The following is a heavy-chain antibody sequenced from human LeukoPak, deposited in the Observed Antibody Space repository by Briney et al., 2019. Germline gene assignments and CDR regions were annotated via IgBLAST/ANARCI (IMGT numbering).Heavy chain of an antibody. CDR1: GYTFTSYG. J-gene: IGHJ3*02. CDR2: ISAYNGNT. CDR3: AREKYYYDSSGDAFDI. Sequence: ASVKVSCKASGYTFTSYGISWVRQAPGQGLEWMGWISAYNGNTNYAQKLQARVTMTTDTSTSTAYMELRSLRSDDTAVYYCAREKYYYDSSGDAFDIWGQGTMVTVSS. D-gene: IGHD3-22*01. V-gene: IGHV1-18*01.